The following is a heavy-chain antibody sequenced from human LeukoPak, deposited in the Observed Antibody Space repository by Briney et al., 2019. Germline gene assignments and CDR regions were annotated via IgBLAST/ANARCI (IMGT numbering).Heavy chain of an antibody. CDR2: IYSDGTI. D-gene: IGHD6-19*01. V-gene: IGHV3-66*04. J-gene: IGHJ5*01. CDR3: AKPISGGLAVTADWFHP. Sequence: PGRSLRLSCAASGFTVSSNYMSWVRQVPGKGLEWVSVIYSDGTISYADSVKGRFTISRDNSKNTLYLQLNTLRADDTATYYCAKPISGGLAVTADWFHPWGQGTLVVVSS. CDR1: GFTVSSNY.